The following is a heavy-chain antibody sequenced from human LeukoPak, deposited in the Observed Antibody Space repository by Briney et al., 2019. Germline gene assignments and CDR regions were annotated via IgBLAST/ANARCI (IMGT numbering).Heavy chain of an antibody. Sequence: GGSLRLSCAASGFTFSSYGMHWVRQAPGKGLEWVAVISYDGSNKYYADSVKGRFTISRDNSKNTLYLQMNSLRAEDTAVYYCAKGRLRQQLFGGLLDGMDVWGKGTTVTVSS. CDR2: ISYDGSNK. J-gene: IGHJ6*04. D-gene: IGHD6-13*01. CDR1: GFTFSSYG. CDR3: AKGRLRQQLFGGLLDGMDV. V-gene: IGHV3-30*18.